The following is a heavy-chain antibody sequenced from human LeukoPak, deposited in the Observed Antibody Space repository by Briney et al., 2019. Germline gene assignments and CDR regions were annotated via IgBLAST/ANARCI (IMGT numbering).Heavy chain of an antibody. CDR3: ARRRSRGYKDDAFDI. CDR2: IKQDGSEK. J-gene: IGHJ3*02. CDR1: GFTFSSYW. D-gene: IGHD3-22*01. V-gene: IGHV3-7*01. Sequence: PGGSLRLSCAASGFTFSSYWMNWVRQAPGKGLEWVANIKQDGSEKYYVDSVKGRFTISRDNAENSLYLQMNSLRAEDTAVYYCARRRSRGYKDDAFDIWGQGTIVTVSS.